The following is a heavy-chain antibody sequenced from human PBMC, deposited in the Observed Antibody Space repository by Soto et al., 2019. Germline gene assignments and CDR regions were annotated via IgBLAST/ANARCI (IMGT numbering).Heavy chain of an antibody. J-gene: IGHJ5*02. V-gene: IGHV4-34*01. CDR1: GGSFSGYY. CDR3: ARGAYSSSWYPNWFDP. CDR2: INHSGST. Sequence: QVQLQQWGAGLLKPSETLSLPCAVYGGSFSGYYWSWIRQPPGKGLEWIGEINHSGSTNYNPSLKSRVTISVVASTNQFSLELSSVTAADMAVYYCARGAYSSSWYPNWFDPWVQGTLVTVSS. D-gene: IGHD6-13*01.